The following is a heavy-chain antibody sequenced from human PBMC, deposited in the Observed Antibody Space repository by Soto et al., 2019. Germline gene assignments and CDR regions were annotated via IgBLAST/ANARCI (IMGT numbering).Heavy chain of an antibody. CDR3: ARRGVCSGGSCYSPYGMDV. CDR2: INPNSGGT. J-gene: IGHJ6*02. Sequence: QVQLVQSGAEVKKPGASVKVSCKASGYTFTGYYMHWVRQAPGQGLEWMGWINPNSGGTNYAQKFQGRVTMTRDTSLSTAYMELSRLRSDDTAVYYCARRGVCSGGSCYSPYGMDVWGQGTTVTVSS. D-gene: IGHD2-15*01. V-gene: IGHV1-2*02. CDR1: GYTFTGYY.